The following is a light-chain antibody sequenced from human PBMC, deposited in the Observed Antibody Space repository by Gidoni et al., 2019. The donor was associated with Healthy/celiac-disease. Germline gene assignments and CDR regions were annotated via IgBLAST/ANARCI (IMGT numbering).Light chain of an antibody. CDR2: SNN. CDR1: SSNIGSNP. V-gene: IGLV1-44*01. J-gene: IGLJ1*01. CDR3: AAWDDSLNARYV. Sequence: QSVLTQPPSASGTPGQRVTISCSGSSSNIGSNPLNWYQQLPGTAPKLLIYSNNQRPSGVPDRFSGSKSGTSASLAISGLQSEDEADYYCAAWDDSLNARYVFGTGTKVTVL.